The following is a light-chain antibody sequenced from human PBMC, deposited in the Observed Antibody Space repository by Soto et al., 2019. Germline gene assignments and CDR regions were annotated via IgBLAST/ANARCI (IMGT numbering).Light chain of an antibody. J-gene: IGKJ2*02. V-gene: IGKV3-15*01. CDR3: QQYANWPPCT. CDR2: DTS. Sequence: EIVMTQSPATLSVSPGERVTLSCRASQSVSRFLAWYQQRPGQAPRLLIYDTSTRATGVPARFSGSGSGTEFSLTISSLQSEDFAVYYCQQYANWPPCTFGQGNKLEVK. CDR1: QSVSRF.